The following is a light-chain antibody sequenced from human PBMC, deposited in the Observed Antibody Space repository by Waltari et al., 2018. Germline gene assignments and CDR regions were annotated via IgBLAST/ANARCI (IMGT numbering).Light chain of an antibody. J-gene: IGLJ2*01. CDR1: RLGDKY. CDR2: QDI. CDR3: QVWDNSRVV. V-gene: IGLV3-1*01. Sequence: SYELTQTPSVSVSPGQTATITCSGDRLGDKYVYWYQQKPGQSLLLVIYQDIKRAYGIPERFAGSNSGTTATLTISWTQVMDESDYYCQVWDNSRVVLGGGTKLTVL.